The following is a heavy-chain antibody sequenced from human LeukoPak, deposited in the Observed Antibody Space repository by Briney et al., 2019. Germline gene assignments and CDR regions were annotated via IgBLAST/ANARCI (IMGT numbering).Heavy chain of an antibody. Sequence: GGSLRLSCAASGFTFRSYAMNWVRQAPGKGLEWVSAISGSGGSTYYADSVKGRFTISRDNSKNTLYLQMNSLRAEDTAVYYCAKNPRYSYGYYLPYFDYWGQGTLVTASS. J-gene: IGHJ4*02. V-gene: IGHV3-23*01. CDR2: ISGSGGST. CDR1: GFTFRSYA. CDR3: AKNPRYSYGYYLPYFDY. D-gene: IGHD5-18*01.